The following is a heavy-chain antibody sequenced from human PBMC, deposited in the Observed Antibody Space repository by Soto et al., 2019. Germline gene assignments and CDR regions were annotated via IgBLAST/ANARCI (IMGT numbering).Heavy chain of an antibody. D-gene: IGHD5-12*01. CDR1: GYTFTSYY. J-gene: IGHJ3*02. CDR3: ARGLGDGYNYVLRAFDI. V-gene: IGHV1-46*01. CDR2: INPSGGST. Sequence: QVQLVQSGAEVKKPGASVKVSCKASGYTFTSYYMHWVRQAPGQGLEWMGIINPSGGSTSYAKKFQGRVTMTRDTSTSTFYMELSSLRSEDTAVYYCARGLGDGYNYVLRAFDIWGQGTMVTVSS.